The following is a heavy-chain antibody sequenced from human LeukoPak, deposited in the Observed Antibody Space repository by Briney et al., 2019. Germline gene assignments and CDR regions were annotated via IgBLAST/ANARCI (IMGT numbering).Heavy chain of an antibody. CDR2: INHSGST. V-gene: IGHV4-34*01. CDR1: GGSFSGYY. Sequence: PSETLSLTCAVYGGSFSGYYWSWIRQPPGKGLEWIGEINHSGSTNYNPSLKSRVTISVDTSKNQFSLKLSSVTAADTAVYYCARPGDFWSGSYFDYWGQGTLVTVSS. J-gene: IGHJ4*02. D-gene: IGHD3-3*01. CDR3: ARPGDFWSGSYFDY.